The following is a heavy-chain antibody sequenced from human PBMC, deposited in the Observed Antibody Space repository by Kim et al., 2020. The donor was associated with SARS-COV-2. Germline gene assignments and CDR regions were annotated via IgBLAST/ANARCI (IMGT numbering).Heavy chain of an antibody. V-gene: IGHV3-74*01. CDR3: ARSRGAGFDF. CDR1: GFTFSGYW. Sequence: GGSLRLSCAASGFTFSGYWMHWVRQPPGKGLVWVSRVNTDGSTTTYADSVKGRFTISRDNAKNTLYLQMNSLRAEDTAVYYCARSRGAGFDFWGLGTLVTFSS. CDR2: VNTDGSTT. J-gene: IGHJ4*02. D-gene: IGHD6-19*01.